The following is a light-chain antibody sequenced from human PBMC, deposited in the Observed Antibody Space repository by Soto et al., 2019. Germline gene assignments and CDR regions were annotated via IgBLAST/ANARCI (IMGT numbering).Light chain of an antibody. V-gene: IGLV2-14*03. CDR3: SSYTISRSQD. Sequence: QSALTQPASVSGSPGQSITISCTGTISDVGGYNYVSWYQQHPGKAPKLMIYDVSNRPSGVSNRFSGSKSGNTASLTISGLQAEDEADYFRSSYTISRSQDFASGPKV. CDR1: ISDVGGYNY. J-gene: IGLJ1*01. CDR2: DVS.